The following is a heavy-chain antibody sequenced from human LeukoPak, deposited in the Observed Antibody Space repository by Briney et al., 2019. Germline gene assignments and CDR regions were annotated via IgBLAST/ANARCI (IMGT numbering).Heavy chain of an antibody. CDR2: FYTSGST. CDR3: ARSPLLWFGELLYYFDY. CDR1: GGSISSYY. J-gene: IGHJ4*02. Sequence: SSETLSLTCTVSGGSISSYYWSWIRQPAGKGLEWIGRFYTSGSTNYNPSLKSRVTMSVDTSKNQFSLKLSSVTAADTAVYYCARSPLLWFGELLYYFDYWGQGTLVTVSS. V-gene: IGHV4-4*07. D-gene: IGHD3-10*01.